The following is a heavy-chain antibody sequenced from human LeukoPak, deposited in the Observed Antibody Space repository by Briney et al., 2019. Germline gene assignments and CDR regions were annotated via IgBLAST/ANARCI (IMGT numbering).Heavy chain of an antibody. CDR3: ARLRIAAAGYDY. J-gene: IGHJ4*02. D-gene: IGHD6-13*01. CDR1: GGSISSSSYY. CDR2: IYYSGST. Sequence: PSETLSLTCTVSGGSISSSSYYWGWIRQPPGKGLEWIGSIYYSGSTYYNPSLKSRVTISVDTSKNQFSLKLSSVTAADTAVYYCARLRIAAAGYDYWGQGTLATVSS. V-gene: IGHV4-39*01.